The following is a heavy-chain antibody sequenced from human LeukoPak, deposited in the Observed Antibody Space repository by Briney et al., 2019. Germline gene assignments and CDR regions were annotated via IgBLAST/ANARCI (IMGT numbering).Heavy chain of an antibody. J-gene: IGHJ6*02. CDR1: GFTFSDYY. D-gene: IGHD1-26*01. CDR2: ISSSGSTI. V-gene: IGHV3-11*01. Sequence: GRSLRLSCAASGFTFSDYYMSWIRQAPGKGLEWVSYISSSGSTIYYADSVKGRFTISRDNAKNSLYLQTNSLRAEDTAVYYCAGKWELLVDVWGQGTTVTDSS. CDR3: AGKWELLVDV.